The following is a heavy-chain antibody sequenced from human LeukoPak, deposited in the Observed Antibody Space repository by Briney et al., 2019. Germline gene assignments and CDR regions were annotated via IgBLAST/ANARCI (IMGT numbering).Heavy chain of an antibody. CDR3: AKDIHEQSSGWYEAFDI. J-gene: IGHJ3*02. CDR2: ISWNSGSI. Sequence: GGSLRLSCAASGFTFDDYAMHWVRQAPGKGLEWVSGISWNSGSIGYADSVKGRFTISRDNAKNSLYLQMNSLRAEDTALYYCAKDIHEQSSGWYEAFDIWGQGTMVTVSS. CDR1: GFTFDDYA. V-gene: IGHV3-9*01. D-gene: IGHD6-19*01.